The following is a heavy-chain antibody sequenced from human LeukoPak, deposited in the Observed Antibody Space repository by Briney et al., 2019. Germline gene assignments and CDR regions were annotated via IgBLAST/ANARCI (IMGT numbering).Heavy chain of an antibody. V-gene: IGHV4-61*01. Sequence: PSETLSLTGTVSGGSVSSGSYYWSWIRQPPGKGLEWIGYIYYSGSTNYNPSLKSRVTISVDTSKNQFSLKLSSVTAADTAVYYCARDPKYYYDSSGYREGDAFDIWGQGTMVTVSS. CDR1: GGSVSSGSYY. D-gene: IGHD3-22*01. CDR2: IYYSGST. CDR3: ARDPKYYYDSSGYREGDAFDI. J-gene: IGHJ3*02.